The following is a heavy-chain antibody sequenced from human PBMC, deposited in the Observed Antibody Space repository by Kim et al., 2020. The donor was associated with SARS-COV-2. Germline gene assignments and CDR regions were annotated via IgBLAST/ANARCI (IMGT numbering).Heavy chain of an antibody. V-gene: IGHV3-23*03. D-gene: IGHD2-2*02. CDR3: ARSAAYCSSTSCYIFDY. Sequence: KGRFTISRDNSKNTLYLQMNSLRAEDTAVYYCARSAAYCSSTSCYIFDYWGQGTLVTVSS. J-gene: IGHJ4*02.